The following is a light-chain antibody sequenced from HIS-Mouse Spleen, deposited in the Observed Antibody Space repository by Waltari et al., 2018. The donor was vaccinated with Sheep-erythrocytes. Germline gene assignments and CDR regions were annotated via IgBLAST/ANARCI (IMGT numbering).Light chain of an antibody. Sequence: DIQMTQSPSSLSASVGDRVTITCRASQRSSSYLNWYQQKPGKDPKLLIYAASSLQSGVPSRFSGSGSGTDFTLTISSLQPEDFATYYCQQSYSTPYTFGQGTKLEIK. CDR2: AAS. V-gene: IGKV1-39*01. J-gene: IGKJ2*01. CDR1: QRSSSY. CDR3: QQSYSTPYT.